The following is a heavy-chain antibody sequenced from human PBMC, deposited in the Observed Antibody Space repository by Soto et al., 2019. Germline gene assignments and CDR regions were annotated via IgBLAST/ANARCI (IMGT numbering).Heavy chain of an antibody. V-gene: IGHV1-69*08. CDR1: GGTFSSYT. D-gene: IGHD2-21*02. CDR3: ARDGCGGDCYSA. Sequence: QVQLVQSGAEVKKPGSSVKVSCKASGGTFSSYTISWVRQAPGQGLEWMGRIIPILGIANYAQKFQGRVTSTADKSTSTAYMELSSLRSEDTAVYYSARDGCGGDCYSAWGQGTLVTVSS. CDR2: IIPILGIA. J-gene: IGHJ4*02.